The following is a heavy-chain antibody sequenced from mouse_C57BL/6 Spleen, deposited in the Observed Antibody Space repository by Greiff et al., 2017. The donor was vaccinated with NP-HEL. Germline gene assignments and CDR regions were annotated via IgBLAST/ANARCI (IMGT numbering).Heavy chain of an antibody. D-gene: IGHD2-4*01. V-gene: IGHV1-19*01. CDR1: GYTFTDYY. CDR3: ARDYYDYVFDY. CDR2: INPYNGGT. J-gene: IGHJ2*01. Sequence: VQLQQSGPVLVKPGASVKMSCKASGYTFTDYYMNWVKQSHGKSLEWIGVINPYNGGTSYNQKFKGKATLTVDKSSSTAYMELNSLTSEDSAVYYCARDYYDYVFDYWGQGTTLTVSS.